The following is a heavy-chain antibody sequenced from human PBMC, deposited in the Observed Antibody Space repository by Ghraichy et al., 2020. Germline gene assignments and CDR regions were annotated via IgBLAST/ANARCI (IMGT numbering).Heavy chain of an antibody. V-gene: IGHV4-39*01. Sequence: SETLSLTCTVSGGSISSSSYYWGWIRQPPGKGLEWIGSIYYSGSTYYNPSLKSRVTISVDTSKNQFSLKLSSVTAADTAVYYCARQRVWLQLPEQRNLEFDYCCPGTLVTVSP. CDR3: ARQRVWLQLPEQRNLEFDY. J-gene: IGHJ4*02. CDR2: IYYSGST. CDR1: GGSISSSSYY. D-gene: IGHD5-24*01.